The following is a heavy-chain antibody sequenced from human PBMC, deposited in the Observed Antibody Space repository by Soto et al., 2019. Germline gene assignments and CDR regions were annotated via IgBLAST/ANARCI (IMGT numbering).Heavy chain of an antibody. CDR3: ARDLAAGDF. CDR1: GYIFINYY. V-gene: IGHV1-46*01. Sequence: QVQLVQSGAEVKKPGASVKVSCKASGYIFINYYIHWVRQAPGQGLEWIGIINPNGGSTNYAQKSRGRVTLARDTSTSTVYMDLSSLKSEDTAMYYCARDLAAGDFWGQGTLVTVSS. D-gene: IGHD6-13*01. CDR2: INPNGGST. J-gene: IGHJ4*02.